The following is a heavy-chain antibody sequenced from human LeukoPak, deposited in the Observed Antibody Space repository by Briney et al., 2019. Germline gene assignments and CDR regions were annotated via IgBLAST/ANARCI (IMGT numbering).Heavy chain of an antibody. CDR2: INPSSGGT. Sequence: ASVKVSCKASGYTFTGYYMHWVRQAPGQGLEWMGWINPSSGGTNYAQKFQGRVTMTRDTSISTAYMELSRLRSDDTAVYYCARIQTGTTWDYWGQGTLVTVSS. J-gene: IGHJ4*02. CDR3: ARIQTGTTWDY. D-gene: IGHD1-1*01. CDR1: GYTFTGYY. V-gene: IGHV1-2*02.